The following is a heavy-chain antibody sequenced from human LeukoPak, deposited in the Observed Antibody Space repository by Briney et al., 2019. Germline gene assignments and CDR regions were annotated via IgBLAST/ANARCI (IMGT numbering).Heavy chain of an antibody. J-gene: IGHJ6*02. Sequence: ASVKVSCKASGYTFTSYGISWVRQAPGQGLEWMGWISAYNGNTNYAQKLQGRVTMTTDTSTSTAYMELRSLRSDDTAVYYCARVDYYDSSGSLPRDYYYYYGMDVWGQGTTVTVSS. CDR2: ISAYNGNT. CDR3: ARVDYYDSSGSLPRDYYYYYGMDV. CDR1: GYTFTSYG. V-gene: IGHV1-18*01. D-gene: IGHD3-22*01.